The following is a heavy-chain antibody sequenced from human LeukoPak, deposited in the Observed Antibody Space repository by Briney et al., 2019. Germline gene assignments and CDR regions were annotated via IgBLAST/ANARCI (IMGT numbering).Heavy chain of an antibody. Sequence: GRSLRLSCAASGFTFSSYGMHWVRRAPGKGLEWVAVIWYDGSNKYYADSVKGRFTISRDNSKNTLYVQMNSLRAEDTAVYYCAKAHLLSTVTNYYYGMDVWGQGTTVTVSS. D-gene: IGHD4-17*01. V-gene: IGHV3-33*06. CDR3: AKAHLLSTVTNYYYGMDV. J-gene: IGHJ6*02. CDR2: IWYDGSNK. CDR1: GFTFSSYG.